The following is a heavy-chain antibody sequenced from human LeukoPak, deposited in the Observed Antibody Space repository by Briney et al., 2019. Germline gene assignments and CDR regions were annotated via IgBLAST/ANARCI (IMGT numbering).Heavy chain of an antibody. Sequence: GGSLRLSCAGSGFTFSNYWMTWVRQAPGKGLEWVANINKEGREEFYVDSMKGRFTISRDNAKNSLFLQMNSLRVEDTAVYYCVRGTYGPSDFWGQGTLVSVS. CDR3: VRGTYGPSDF. D-gene: IGHD2-8*01. J-gene: IGHJ4*02. V-gene: IGHV3-7*01. CDR1: GFTFSNYW. CDR2: INKEGREE.